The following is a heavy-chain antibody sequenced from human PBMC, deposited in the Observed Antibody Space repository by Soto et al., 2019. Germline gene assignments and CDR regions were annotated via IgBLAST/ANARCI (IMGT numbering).Heavy chain of an antibody. CDR2: ISAYNGNT. V-gene: IGHV1-18*01. CDR3: ARAAVTTLWAYGMDV. D-gene: IGHD2-21*01. CDR1: GYTFTSYG. J-gene: IGHJ6*02. Sequence: QVQLVQSGAEVKKPGASVKVSCKASGYTFTSYGISWVRQAPGQGLEWMGWISAYNGNTNYAQKLQGRVTMTTDTSXITAYMELRSLRSDDTAVYYCARAAVTTLWAYGMDVWGQGTTVTVSS.